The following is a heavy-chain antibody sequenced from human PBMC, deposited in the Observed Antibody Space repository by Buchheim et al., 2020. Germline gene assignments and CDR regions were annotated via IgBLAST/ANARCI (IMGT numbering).Heavy chain of an antibody. CDR3: ARVRADSSSWYGNWYFDL. CDR2: INPNSGGT. V-gene: IGHV1-2*04. D-gene: IGHD6-13*01. J-gene: IGHJ2*01. CDR1: GYTFTGYY. Sequence: QVQLVQSGAEVKKPGASVKVSCKASGYTFTGYYMHWVRQAPGQGLEWMGWINPNSGGTNYAQKFQGWVTMTRDTSISPAYMELSRLRSDDTAVYYCARVRADSSSWYGNWYFDLWGRGTL.